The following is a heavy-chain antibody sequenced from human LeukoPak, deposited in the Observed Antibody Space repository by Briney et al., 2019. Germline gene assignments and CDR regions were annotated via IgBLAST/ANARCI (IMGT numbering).Heavy chain of an antibody. J-gene: IGHJ4*02. CDR2: FDPEEREE. D-gene: IGHD3-9*01. CDR1: GYSLTELP. CDR3: ATIELRNFDWLVFDY. V-gene: IGHV1-24*01. Sequence: ASVKVSCKVSGYSLTELPMHWVRQAPGKGLEWVGGFDPEEREEICAQKFQGRVTMTEDTSTHTAYMELTGLRSDDTAVYYCATIELRNFDWLVFDYWGQGTLVSVSS.